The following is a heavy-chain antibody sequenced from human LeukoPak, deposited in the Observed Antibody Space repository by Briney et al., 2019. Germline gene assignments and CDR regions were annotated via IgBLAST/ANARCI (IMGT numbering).Heavy chain of an antibody. CDR2: IIPIFGTT. Sequence: SIIPIFGTTNYALKFQGRVTITTEESTTTAYMELSSLRSDDTAVYYCASFELGSGSYPFDYWGQGTLVTVSS. D-gene: IGHD1-26*01. V-gene: IGHV1-69*05. CDR3: ASFELGSGSYPFDY. J-gene: IGHJ4*02.